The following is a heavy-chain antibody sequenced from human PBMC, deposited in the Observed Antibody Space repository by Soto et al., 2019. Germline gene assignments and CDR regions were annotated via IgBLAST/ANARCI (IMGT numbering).Heavy chain of an antibody. CDR3: ARDRGGLRFKAMDV. Sequence: KPSETLSLTCTVSGGSISSYYWSWIRQPPGKGLEWIGYIYYSGSTNYNPSLKSRVTISVDTSKNQFSLKLSSVTAADTAVYYCARDRGGLRFKAMDVWGQGTTVTVSS. CDR2: IYYSGST. V-gene: IGHV4-59*01. J-gene: IGHJ6*02. CDR1: GGSISSYY. D-gene: IGHD2-15*01.